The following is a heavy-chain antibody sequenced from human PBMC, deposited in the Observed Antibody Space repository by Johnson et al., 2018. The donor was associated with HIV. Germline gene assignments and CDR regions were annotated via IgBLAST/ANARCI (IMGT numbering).Heavy chain of an antibody. D-gene: IGHD1-26*01. CDR3: ARGGGYWEVIAFDI. J-gene: IGHJ3*02. V-gene: IGHV3-30*03. Sequence: QVQLVESGGGVVQPGRSLRLSCAASGFTFSSYGMHWVRQAPGKWLEWVAVISYDGSNKYHADSVKGRFTISRDNSKKTLYLQMNSLRADDTAVYYCARGGGYWEVIAFDIWGQGTMVTVSS. CDR2: ISYDGSNK. CDR1: GFTFSSYG.